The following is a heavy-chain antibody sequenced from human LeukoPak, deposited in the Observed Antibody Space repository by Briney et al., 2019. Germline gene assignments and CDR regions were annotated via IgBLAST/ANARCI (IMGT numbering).Heavy chain of an antibody. CDR2: IKQDGSEK. V-gene: IGHV3-7*01. CDR3: ARETPPVLPVGYFDY. CDR1: GFTFSSYS. Sequence: GGSLRLSCAASGFTFSSYSMNWVRQAPGKGLEWVANIKQDGSEKYYVDSVKGRFTISRDNAKNSLYLQMNSLRAEDTAVYYCARETPPVLPVGYFDYWGQGTLVTVSS. J-gene: IGHJ4*02. D-gene: IGHD2-2*01.